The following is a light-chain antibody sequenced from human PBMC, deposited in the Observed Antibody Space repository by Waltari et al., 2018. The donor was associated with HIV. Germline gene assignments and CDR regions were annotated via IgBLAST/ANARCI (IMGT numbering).Light chain of an antibody. V-gene: IGLV2-11*01. CDR2: DVT. Sequence: QSALTQPRSVSGSPGLSVPISCTGTSSDFGCYNSVSWYQHHPGKAPKVIIVDVTERPSGVPDRFSGSKSGSTASLTISGLQAEDETDYYCCSYAGNHNYVFGTGTKVTVL. CDR3: CSYAGNHNYV. CDR1: SSDFGCYNS. J-gene: IGLJ1*01.